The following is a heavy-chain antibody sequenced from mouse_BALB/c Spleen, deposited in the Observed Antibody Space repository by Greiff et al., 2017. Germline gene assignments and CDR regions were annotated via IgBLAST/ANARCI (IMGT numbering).Heavy chain of an antibody. D-gene: IGHD2-3*01. J-gene: IGHJ3*01. V-gene: IGHV14-3*02. CDR2: IDPANGNT. CDR3: ASTPYDGYYIGFAD. Sequence: VQLQQSGAELVKPGASVKLSCTASGFNIKDTYMHWVKQRPEQGLEWIGRIDPANGNTKYDPKFQGKATITADTSSNTAYLQLSSLTSEDTAVYYCASTPYDGYYIGFADWGQGTLVTVSA. CDR1: GFNIKDTY.